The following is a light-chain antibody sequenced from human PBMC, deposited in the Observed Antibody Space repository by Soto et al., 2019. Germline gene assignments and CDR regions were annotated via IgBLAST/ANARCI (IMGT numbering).Light chain of an antibody. CDR3: QQYSTYST. CDR2: DAS. J-gene: IGKJ1*01. CDR1: QSISSS. V-gene: IGKV1-5*01. Sequence: DIQMTQSPSTLSASVGDRVTITCRASQSISSSLAWYQQKPGKAPKLLIYDASKLESGVPSIFSGSGSGTEFTLTISSLPPDDFATYYCQQYSTYSTFGQGTRVEIK.